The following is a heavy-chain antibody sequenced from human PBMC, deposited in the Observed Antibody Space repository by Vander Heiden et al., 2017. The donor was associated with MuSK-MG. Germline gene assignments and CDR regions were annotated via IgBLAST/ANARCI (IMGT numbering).Heavy chain of an antibody. J-gene: IGHJ6*03. CDR2: IYYSGST. Sequence: QVQLQESGPGLVKPSATLSLTCAVSGGSVSSGSYYWSWIRQPPGKGVEWIGYIYYSGSTNYNPSLKSRVTISVDTSKNQFSLKLSSVTAADTAVYYCARAVEYYDFWSGYTHYYYYMDVWGKGTTVTVSS. CDR3: ARAVEYYDFWSGYTHYYYYMDV. CDR1: GGSVSSGSYY. V-gene: IGHV4-61*01. D-gene: IGHD3-3*01.